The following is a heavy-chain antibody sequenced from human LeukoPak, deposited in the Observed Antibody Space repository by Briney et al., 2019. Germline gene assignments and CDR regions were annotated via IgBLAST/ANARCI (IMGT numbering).Heavy chain of an antibody. D-gene: IGHD3-10*01. CDR3: ARGFGEWFGEFLYYFDY. V-gene: IGHV1-2*02. Sequence: ASVTVSFMASGYTFTGYYMHWVRQAPGQGLEWMGWINPNSGGTNYAQKFQGRVTMTRDTSISTAYMELSRLRSDDTAVYYCARGFGEWFGEFLYYFDYWGQGTLVTGSS. CDR2: INPNSGGT. J-gene: IGHJ4*02. CDR1: GYTFTGYY.